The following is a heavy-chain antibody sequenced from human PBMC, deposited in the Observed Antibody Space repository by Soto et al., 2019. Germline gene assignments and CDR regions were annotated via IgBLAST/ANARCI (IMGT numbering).Heavy chain of an antibody. V-gene: IGHV4-4*07. Sequence: PSETLSLTCTVSGGSISSYYWSWIRQPAGKGLEWIGRIYTSGSTNYNPSLKSRVTMSVDTSKNQFSLKLSSVTAADTAVYYCAREYSSSWRPLYYYYGMDVWGQGTTVTVSS. D-gene: IGHD6-6*01. CDR3: AREYSSSWRPLYYYYGMDV. CDR1: GGSISSYY. J-gene: IGHJ6*02. CDR2: IYTSGST.